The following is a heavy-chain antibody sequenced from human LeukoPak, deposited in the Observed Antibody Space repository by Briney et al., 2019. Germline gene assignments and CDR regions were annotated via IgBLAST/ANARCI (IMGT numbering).Heavy chain of an antibody. D-gene: IGHD3-3*01. CDR3: ARGYDFWSGYPDY. V-gene: IGHV3-11*04. J-gene: IGHJ4*02. Sequence: GGSLRLSCVASGFTFDDYAMHWVRQAPGKGLEWVSYISSSGSTIYYADSVKGRFTISRDNAKNSLYLQMNSLRAEDTAVYYCARGYDFWSGYPDYWGQGTLVTVSS. CDR1: GFTFDDYA. CDR2: ISSSGSTI.